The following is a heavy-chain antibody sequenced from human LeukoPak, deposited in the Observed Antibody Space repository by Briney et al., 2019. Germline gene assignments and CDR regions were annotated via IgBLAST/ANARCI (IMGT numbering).Heavy chain of an antibody. V-gene: IGHV5-10-1*01. CDR3: ARARVDTAMADFDY. D-gene: IGHD5-18*01. Sequence: GESLRISCKASGYRFPSYWITWVRQMPGKGLEWMGGIDPIDSYTTYSPSFQGHVTISPDKSIATVYLQWSSLKASDTAMYYCARARVDTAMADFDYWGQGTLVTVSS. J-gene: IGHJ4*02. CDR1: GYRFPSYW. CDR2: IDPIDSYT.